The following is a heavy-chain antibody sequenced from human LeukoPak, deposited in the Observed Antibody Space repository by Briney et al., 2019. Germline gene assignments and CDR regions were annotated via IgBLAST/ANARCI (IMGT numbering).Heavy chain of an antibody. V-gene: IGHV1-69*13. CDR3: ARAAYSSSDFDY. Sequence: SVKVSCKASGGTFSSYAISWVRQAPGQGLEWMGGIIPIFGTANYAQKFQGRVTITADESTSTAYMELSSLRSGDTAVYYCARAAYSSSDFDYWGQGTLVTVSS. CDR1: GGTFSSYA. J-gene: IGHJ4*02. CDR2: IIPIFGTA. D-gene: IGHD6-6*01.